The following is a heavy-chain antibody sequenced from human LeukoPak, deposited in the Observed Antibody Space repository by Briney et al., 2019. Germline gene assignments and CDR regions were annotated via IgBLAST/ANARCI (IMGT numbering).Heavy chain of an antibody. D-gene: IGHD3-22*01. Sequence: SETLSLTCTVSGGSISSGGYYWSWIRQPPGKGLEWIGYIYHSGSTYYNPSLKSRVTISVDRSKNQFSLKLSSVTAADTAVYYCARSGDYYDSSGYYWPSWGQGTLVTVSS. V-gene: IGHV4-30-2*01. J-gene: IGHJ5*02. CDR2: IYHSGST. CDR3: ARSGDYYDSSGYYWPS. CDR1: GGSISSGGYY.